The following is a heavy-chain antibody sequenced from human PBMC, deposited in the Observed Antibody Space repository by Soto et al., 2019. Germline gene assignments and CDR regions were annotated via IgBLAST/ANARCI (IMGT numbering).Heavy chain of an antibody. Sequence: QLQLQESGPGLVKPSETLSLTCTVSGGSISSSSYYWGWIRQPPGKGLEWIGSIYYSGSIYYNPSLKSGITLSAHTSKNQFSLKLSSVTAADTAVYYCASPNWNYNYWGQGTLVTVSS. CDR3: ASPNWNYNY. D-gene: IGHD1-7*01. V-gene: IGHV4-39*01. CDR1: GGSISSSSYY. CDR2: IYYSGSI. J-gene: IGHJ4*02.